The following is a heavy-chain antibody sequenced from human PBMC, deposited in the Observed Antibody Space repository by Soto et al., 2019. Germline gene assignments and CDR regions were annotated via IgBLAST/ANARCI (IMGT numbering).Heavy chain of an antibody. D-gene: IGHD2-15*01. CDR1: GGFISSYY. V-gene: IGHV4-4*07. J-gene: IGHJ4*02. CDR3: ARGGGSGGSRLYY. Sequence: SETLSLTCNVSGGFISSYYWSWIRQSAGQRLEWIGRIFSSGSTNYNPSLKSRVAMSVDTSTRQLSLKVTSVTAADTAVYYCARGGGSGGSRLYYWGQGILVIVSS. CDR2: IFSSGST.